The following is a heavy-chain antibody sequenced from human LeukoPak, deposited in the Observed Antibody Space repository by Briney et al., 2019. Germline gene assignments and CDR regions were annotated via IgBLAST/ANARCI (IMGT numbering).Heavy chain of an antibody. CDR2: ISGSGGST. V-gene: IGHV3-23*01. Sequence: GGSLRLSCAASGFTFSSYAMSWVRQAPGKGLEWVSAISGSGGSTYYADSVKGRFTISRDNVKNSLYLQMNSLRAEDTALYYCAKGFGYDGYYYYYGMDVWGQGTTVTVSS. D-gene: IGHD3-3*01. CDR1: GFTFSSYA. J-gene: IGHJ6*02. CDR3: AKGFGYDGYYYYYGMDV.